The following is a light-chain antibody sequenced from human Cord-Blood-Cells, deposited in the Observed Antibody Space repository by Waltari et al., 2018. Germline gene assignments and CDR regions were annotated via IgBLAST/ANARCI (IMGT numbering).Light chain of an antibody. Sequence: SSELTQDTAVSVALGQTVRITCQGDSRRSYYASWYQQKPGQAPVLVIYGKNNRPSGIPDRFSGSSSGNTASLTITGAQAEDEADYYCNSRDSSGTHYVFGTGTKVTVL. CDR3: NSRDSSGTHYV. J-gene: IGLJ1*01. CDR1: SRRSYY. V-gene: IGLV3-19*01. CDR2: GKN.